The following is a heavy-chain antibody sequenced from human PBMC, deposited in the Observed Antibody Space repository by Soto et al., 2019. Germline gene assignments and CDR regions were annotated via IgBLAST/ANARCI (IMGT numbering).Heavy chain of an antibody. CDR3: ARDRCTNGVCYAPSDY. Sequence: GGSLSLSCATSGFTFSTYAMHWVRQAPGKGLEYVSAISSNGRSTYYANSVKGRFTISRDNSKNTLYLQMDSLRAEDMAVYYCARDRCTNGVCYAPSDYWGQGTLVTVSS. CDR2: ISSNGRST. V-gene: IGHV3-64*01. J-gene: IGHJ4*02. D-gene: IGHD2-8*01. CDR1: GFTFSTYA.